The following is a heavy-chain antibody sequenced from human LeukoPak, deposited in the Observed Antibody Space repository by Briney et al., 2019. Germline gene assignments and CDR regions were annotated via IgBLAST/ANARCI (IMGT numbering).Heavy chain of an antibody. J-gene: IGHJ4*02. CDR1: GGSISSYY. CDR3: ARFHPTFIRGVAGGYFDY. D-gene: IGHD3-10*01. CDR2: IYYSGST. V-gene: IGHV4-59*01. Sequence: SETLSLTCTVSGGSISSYYWSWIRQPPGKGLEWIGYIYYSGSTNYNPSLKSRVTISVDTSKNQFSLKLSSVTAADTAVYYCARFHPTFIRGVAGGYFDYWGQGTLVTVSS.